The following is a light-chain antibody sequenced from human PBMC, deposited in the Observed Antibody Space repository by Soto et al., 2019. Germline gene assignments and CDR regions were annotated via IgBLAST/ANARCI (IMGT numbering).Light chain of an antibody. Sequence: VMTQSPATLSVSPGERATLSCWASETVATNLAWYQQKPGQAPRLLISGASTRAAGIEDRFRGSGSGTEFTLAISSLRSEDSAIYYCQQYFEWPPMTFGQGTKVEI. CDR3: QQYFEWPPMT. J-gene: IGKJ1*01. CDR1: ETVATN. CDR2: GAS. V-gene: IGKV3-15*01.